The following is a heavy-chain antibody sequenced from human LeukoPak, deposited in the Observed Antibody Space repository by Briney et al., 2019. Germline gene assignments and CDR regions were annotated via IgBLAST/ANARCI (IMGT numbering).Heavy chain of an antibody. CDR2: ISSNGGST. CDR3: ARAGSYYAPLAFDI. Sequence: GGSLRLSCAASGFTFSSYAMHWVRQAPGKGLEYVSAISSNGGSTYYANSVKGRFTISRDNSKNTLYLQMGSLRAEDMAVYYCARAGSYYAPLAFDIWGQGTMVTVSS. V-gene: IGHV3-64*01. D-gene: IGHD1-26*01. J-gene: IGHJ3*02. CDR1: GFTFSSYA.